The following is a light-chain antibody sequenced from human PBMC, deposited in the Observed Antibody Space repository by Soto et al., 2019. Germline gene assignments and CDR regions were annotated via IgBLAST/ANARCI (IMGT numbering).Light chain of an antibody. CDR2: KVS. J-gene: IGKJ4*01. Sequence: DVVMTQSPLSLPVTLGQPASMSCRSSQSLLYSDGSTFLNWFHQRPGQSPRRLIYKVSQRDSGVPDRFSGSGSGTDFTLKISRVEAEDVGVYYCMQGTHRPITFGGGTKV. V-gene: IGKV2-30*01. CDR3: MQGTHRPIT. CDR1: QSLLYSDGSTF.